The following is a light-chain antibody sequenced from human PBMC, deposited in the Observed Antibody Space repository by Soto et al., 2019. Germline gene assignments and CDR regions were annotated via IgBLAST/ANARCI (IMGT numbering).Light chain of an antibody. CDR1: SSDVGGYKY. CDR3: SSYTSSSSYV. J-gene: IGLJ1*01. Sequence: QSALTQPASVSGSPGQSITISCTGTSSDVGGYKYVSWYQQHPGKAPKLMIYDVSNRPSGVSNRFSGSKSGNRASLTISGLQSEDEADYYCSSYTSSSSYVFGSGTKLTVL. CDR2: DVS. V-gene: IGLV2-14*03.